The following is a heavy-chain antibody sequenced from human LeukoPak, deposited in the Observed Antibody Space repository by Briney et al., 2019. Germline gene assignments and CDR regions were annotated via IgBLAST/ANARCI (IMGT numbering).Heavy chain of an antibody. J-gene: IGHJ5*02. CDR1: GYTLTSYD. CDR3: ARGRRAAAGRGFDP. CDR2: INPNSGNT. D-gene: IGHD6-13*01. Sequence: ASVKVSCKASGYTLTSYDINWVRQATGQGLEWMGWINPNSGNTGYAQKFQGRVTMTRNTSISTAYMELSSLRSEDTAVYYCARGRRAAAGRGFDPWGQGTLVTVSS. V-gene: IGHV1-8*01.